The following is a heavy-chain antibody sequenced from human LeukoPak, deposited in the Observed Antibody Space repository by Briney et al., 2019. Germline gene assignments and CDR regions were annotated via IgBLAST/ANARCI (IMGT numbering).Heavy chain of an antibody. Sequence: SETLSLTCAVYGGSFSGYYWSWIRQPPGKGLEWIGEINHSGSTNYNPSLKSRVTISVDTSKNQFSLKLSSVTAADTAVYYCASGRPPITIHYYGMDVWGQGTT. J-gene: IGHJ6*02. CDR1: GGSFSGYY. CDR3: ASGRPPITIHYYGMDV. CDR2: INHSGST. D-gene: IGHD3-3*01. V-gene: IGHV4-34*01.